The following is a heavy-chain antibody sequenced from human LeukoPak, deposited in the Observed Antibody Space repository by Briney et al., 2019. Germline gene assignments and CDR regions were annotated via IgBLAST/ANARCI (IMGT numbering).Heavy chain of an antibody. CDR2: IDPGDFDT. D-gene: IGHD3-3*01. J-gene: IGHJ3*02. Sequence: GESLKISCKGSGYSFTSYWIGWVRQMPGKGLEWVGIIDPGDFDTSYSPSFQGQVTSSAAMSISTASLQWGSLKASDTAMYYCASQYYDFWSGYNPGAFDIWGQGTMVTVSS. CDR3: ASQYYDFWSGYNPGAFDI. CDR1: GYSFTSYW. V-gene: IGHV5-51*01.